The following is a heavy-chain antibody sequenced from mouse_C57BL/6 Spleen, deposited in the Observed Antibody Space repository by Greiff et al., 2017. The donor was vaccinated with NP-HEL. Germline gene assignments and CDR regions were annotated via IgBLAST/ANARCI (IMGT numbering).Heavy chain of an antibody. CDR3: ASQLAYFDY. J-gene: IGHJ2*01. V-gene: IGHV1-22*01. D-gene: IGHD4-1*02. CDR1: GYTFTDYN. CDR2: INPNNGGT. Sequence: VQLKQSGPELVKPGASVKMSCKASGYTFTDYNMHWVKQSHGKSLEWIGYINPNNGGTSYNQKFKGKATLTVNKSSSTAYMELRSLTSEDSAVYYCASQLAYFDYWGQGTTLTVSS.